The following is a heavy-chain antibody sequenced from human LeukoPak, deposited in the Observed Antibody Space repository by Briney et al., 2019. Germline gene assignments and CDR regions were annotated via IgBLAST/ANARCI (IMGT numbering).Heavy chain of an antibody. V-gene: IGHV4-38-2*02. J-gene: IGHJ4*02. CDR3: ARGYCSSTSCVLLDY. Sequence: SETLSLTCTVPGYSISSGYFWGWIRQPPVKGLEWIGHIYHSGSTYYNPSLRSRVTISVDTPKNQFSLKLRSVTAADTAVYYCARGYCSSTSCVLLDYWGQGALVTVSS. CDR1: GYSISSGYF. D-gene: IGHD2-2*01. CDR2: IYHSGST.